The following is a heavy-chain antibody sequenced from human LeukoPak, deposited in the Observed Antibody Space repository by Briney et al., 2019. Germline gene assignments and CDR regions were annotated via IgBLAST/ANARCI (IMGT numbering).Heavy chain of an antibody. J-gene: IGHJ2*01. Sequence: PGGSLRLSCAASGFTFSRYDMHWVRQASGKGLEWVSAISTAGDTYYPDSVKGRFTISRENDKKSLYLQMNSLRAGDTAVYYCARGSTETYWYFDLWGRGTLVTVSS. D-gene: IGHD4-17*01. CDR1: GFTFSRYD. CDR3: ARGSTETYWYFDL. CDR2: ISTAGDT. V-gene: IGHV3-13*01.